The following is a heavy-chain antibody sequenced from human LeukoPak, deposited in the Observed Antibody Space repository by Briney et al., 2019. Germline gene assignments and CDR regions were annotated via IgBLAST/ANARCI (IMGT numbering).Heavy chain of an antibody. D-gene: IGHD2-21*02. Sequence: GGSLRLSCAASGFTFSSYAMSWVRQAPGKGLEWVSAISGSGGSTYYADSVKGRFTISRDNSKDTLYLQMNSLRAEDTAVYYCAKVIPAYCGGDCYQGWFDPWGQGTLVTVSS. J-gene: IGHJ5*02. CDR3: AKVIPAYCGGDCYQGWFDP. CDR2: ISGSGGST. CDR1: GFTFSSYA. V-gene: IGHV3-23*01.